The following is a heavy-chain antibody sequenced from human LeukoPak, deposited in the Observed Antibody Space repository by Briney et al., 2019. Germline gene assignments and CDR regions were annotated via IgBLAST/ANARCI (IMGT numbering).Heavy chain of an antibody. CDR3: ARGNKYYDSSGYYYQDY. Sequence: SETLSLTCAVSGYSISSGYYWGWIRQPPGKGLEWIGSIYHSGSTYYNPSLKSRVTISVDTSKNQFSLKLSSVTAADTAVYYCARGNKYYDSSGYYYQDYWGQGTLVTVSS. CDR2: IYHSGST. D-gene: IGHD3-22*01. V-gene: IGHV4-38-2*01. J-gene: IGHJ4*02. CDR1: GYSISSGYY.